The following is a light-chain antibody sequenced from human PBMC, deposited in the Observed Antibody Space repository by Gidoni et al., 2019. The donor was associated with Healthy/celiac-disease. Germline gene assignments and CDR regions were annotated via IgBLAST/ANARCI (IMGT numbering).Light chain of an antibody. J-gene: IGKJ1*01. CDR2: AAS. Sequence: DIQMTQSPSFLSASVGDRVTITCRASQSISSYLNWYQQKPGKAPKLLIYAASSLQSGVPSRFSGSGSGTDFTLTISSLQPEDFATYYCQSGYSWTFGQGTKVEIK. CDR3: QSGYSWT. CDR1: QSISSY. V-gene: IGKV1-39*02.